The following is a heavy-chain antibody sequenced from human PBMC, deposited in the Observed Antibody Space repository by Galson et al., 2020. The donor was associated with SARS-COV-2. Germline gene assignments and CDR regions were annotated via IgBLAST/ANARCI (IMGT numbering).Heavy chain of an antibody. CDR1: GGSISSSSYY. CDR3: ARSKAADITTGVCDWFDP. J-gene: IGHJ5*02. Sequence: SETLSLTCTVSGGSISSSSYYWGWIRQPPGKGLEWIGSIYYSGSTYYNPSLKSRVTISVDTSKNQFSLKLSSVTAADTAVYYCARSKAADITTGVCDWFDPWGQGTLVTVSS. CDR2: IYYSGST. V-gene: IGHV4-39*01. D-gene: IGHD7-27*01.